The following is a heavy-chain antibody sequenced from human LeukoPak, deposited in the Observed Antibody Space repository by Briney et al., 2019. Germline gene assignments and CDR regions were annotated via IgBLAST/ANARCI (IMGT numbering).Heavy chain of an antibody. CDR1: GFTFSSYS. CDR3: AKAKRSRGSCHFDY. V-gene: IGHV3-48*01. Sequence: PGGSLRLSCAASGFTFSSYSMNWVRQAPGKGLEWVSYIEYSSSSIYYADSVKGRFTISRDNSKNTLYLQMNSLRAEDTAVYYCAKAKRSRGSCHFDYWGQGTLVTVSS. CDR2: IEYSSSSI. D-gene: IGHD1-26*01. J-gene: IGHJ4*02.